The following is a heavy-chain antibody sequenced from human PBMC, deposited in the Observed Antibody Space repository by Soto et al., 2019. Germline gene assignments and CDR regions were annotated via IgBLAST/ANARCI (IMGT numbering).Heavy chain of an antibody. D-gene: IGHD4-4*01. CDR3: TTGLMSTVFYYYGLDV. CDR1: GFTFTNAW. V-gene: IGHV3-15*01. J-gene: IGHJ6*02. Sequence: LSLSCAASGFTFTNAWMSWVRQAPGKGLEWLGRIKSRTEGGTRDYAAPVEGRFTISRDDSKNTLYLQMNSLKTEDTAVYYCTTGLMSTVFYYYGLDVWGQGTTVTVSS. CDR2: IKSRTEGGTR.